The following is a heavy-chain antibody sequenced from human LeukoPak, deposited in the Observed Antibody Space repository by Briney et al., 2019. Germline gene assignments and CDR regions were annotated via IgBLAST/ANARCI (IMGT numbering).Heavy chain of an antibody. CDR3: ARGRAMVPVTWFDP. CDR2: ISYDGFDK. CDR1: RFTFSNYA. V-gene: IGHV3-30*04. J-gene: IGHJ5*02. Sequence: PGRSLRLSCAASRFTFSNYAMHWVRQAPGKGLEWVAVISYDGFDKYYADSVKGRFTISRDNSKNTVQLQLNSLRAADTAVYYCARGRAMVPVTWFDPWGQGTLVTVSS. D-gene: IGHD5-18*01.